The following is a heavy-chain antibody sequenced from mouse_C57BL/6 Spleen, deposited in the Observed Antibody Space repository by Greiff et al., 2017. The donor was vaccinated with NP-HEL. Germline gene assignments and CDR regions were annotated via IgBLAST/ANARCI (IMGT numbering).Heavy chain of an antibody. V-gene: IGHV3-6*01. CDR1: GYSFTSGYY. CDR2: ISYDGSN. J-gene: IGHJ1*03. Sequence: ESGPGLVKPSQSLSLTCSVSGYSFTSGYYWYWIRQSPGNKLEWMGYISYDGSNNYNPSLKNRISITRDTSKNKYILKLNAVTTEDTATYFCARDDYWYFDVWGTGTTVTVSS. CDR3: ARDDYWYFDV.